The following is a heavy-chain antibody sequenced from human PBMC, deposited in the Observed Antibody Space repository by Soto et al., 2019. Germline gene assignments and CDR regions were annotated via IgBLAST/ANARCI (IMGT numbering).Heavy chain of an antibody. CDR2: IYYTGST. CDR3: ARGGSYGDFFDY. V-gene: IGHV4-59*01. Sequence: SETLSLTCTVFGGSMSSNYWTWIRQSPGKGLEWIGYIYYTGSTKYNPSLKSRVTISLDTSKNQFSLRLTSVTSADTAAYYCARGGSYGDFFDYWGQGAQVTVSS. CDR1: GGSMSSNY. D-gene: IGHD4-17*01. J-gene: IGHJ4*02.